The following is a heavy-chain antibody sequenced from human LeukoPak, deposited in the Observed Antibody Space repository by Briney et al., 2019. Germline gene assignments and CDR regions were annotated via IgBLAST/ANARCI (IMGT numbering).Heavy chain of an antibody. V-gene: IGHV3-30*02. D-gene: IGHD3-3*01. CDR1: GFTFSSYG. CDR2: IRYDGSNK. Sequence: PGGSLGLSCAASGFTFSSYGMHWVRQAPGKGLEWVAFIRYDGSNKYYADSVKGRFTISRDNSKNTLYLQMNSLRAEDTAVHYCAKEGRITIFGVVILFDYWGQGTLVTVSS. J-gene: IGHJ4*02. CDR3: AKEGRITIFGVVILFDY.